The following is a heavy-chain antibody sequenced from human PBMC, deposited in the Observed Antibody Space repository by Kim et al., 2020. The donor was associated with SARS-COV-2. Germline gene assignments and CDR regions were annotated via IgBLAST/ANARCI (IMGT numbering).Heavy chain of an antibody. Sequence: GGSLRLSCAASGFTFSSYAMHWVRQAPGKGLEWVAVISYDGSNKYYADSVKGRFTISRDNSKNTLYLQRNSLRAEDTAVYYCARANYDSSGYSYGMDVWGQGTTVTVSS. CDR3: ARANYDSSGYSYGMDV. D-gene: IGHD3-22*01. J-gene: IGHJ6*02. CDR2: ISYDGSNK. CDR1: GFTFSSYA. V-gene: IGHV3-30*04.